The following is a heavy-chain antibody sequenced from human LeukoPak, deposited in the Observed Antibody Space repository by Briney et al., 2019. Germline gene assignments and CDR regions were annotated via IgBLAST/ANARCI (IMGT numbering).Heavy chain of an antibody. CDR2: IYSGGST. D-gene: IGHD3-3*01. CDR3: ARVLEYHSDY. CDR1: GFTVSCNY. V-gene: IGHV3-53*01. J-gene: IGHJ4*02. Sequence: QAGGSLRLSCAASGFTVSCNYMSWVRQAPGKGLEWVSVIYSGGSTYYADSVEGRFTISRDNSKNTLYLQMNSLRAEDTAVYYCARVLEYHSDYWGQGTLVTVSS.